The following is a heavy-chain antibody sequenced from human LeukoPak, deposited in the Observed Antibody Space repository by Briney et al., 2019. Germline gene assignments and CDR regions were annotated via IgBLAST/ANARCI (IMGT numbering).Heavy chain of an antibody. D-gene: IGHD2-15*01. CDR2: ISYDGSNK. Sequence: PGGSLRLSCAASGFTFSSYGMHWVRQAPGKGLEWVAVISYDGSNKYYADSVKGRFTISRDNSKNTLYLQMNSLRAEDTAVYYCAKDQRRWVVAATPYFGYWGQGTLVTVSS. J-gene: IGHJ4*02. V-gene: IGHV3-30*18. CDR3: AKDQRRWVVAATPYFGY. CDR1: GFTFSSYG.